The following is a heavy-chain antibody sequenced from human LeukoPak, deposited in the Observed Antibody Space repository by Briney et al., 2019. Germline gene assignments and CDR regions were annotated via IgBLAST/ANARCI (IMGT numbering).Heavy chain of an antibody. CDR3: VTDGDKWNDFEY. Sequence: GGSLRFSCAAPGLIISNFWMPWVRQAPGKGLEWVAIIDKDANEIKYVDSVKGRFTLSRDNAKNSVYLQMNSLTTEDTALYYCVTDGDKWNDFEYWGQGTLVTVSS. J-gene: IGHJ4*02. CDR2: IDKDANEI. D-gene: IGHD1-1*01. V-gene: IGHV3-7*01. CDR1: GLIISNFW.